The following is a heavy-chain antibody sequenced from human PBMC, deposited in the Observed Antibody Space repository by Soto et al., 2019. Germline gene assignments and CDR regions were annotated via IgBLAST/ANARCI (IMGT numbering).Heavy chain of an antibody. Sequence: GGSLRLSCAASGFTFSSYAMHWVRQAPGKGLEWVAVISYDGSNKYYADSVKGRFTISRDNSKNTLYLQMNSLRAEDTAVYYCASLLAAAAPFDYWGQGTLVTVSS. CDR3: ASLLAAAAPFDY. CDR2: ISYDGSNK. D-gene: IGHD6-13*01. J-gene: IGHJ4*02. CDR1: GFTFSSYA. V-gene: IGHV3-30-3*01.